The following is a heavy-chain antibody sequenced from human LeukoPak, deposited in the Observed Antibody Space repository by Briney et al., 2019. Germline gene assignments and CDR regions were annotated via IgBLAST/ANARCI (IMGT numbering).Heavy chain of an antibody. V-gene: IGHV3-21*01. Sequence: GGSLRLSCAASGFTFSSYNMNWVRQAPGTGLEWVSSISSSSSYIYYADSVKGRFTISRDNAKNSLYLQMNSLRAEDTAVYYCAKLPTYYYDSSGYTRTGYAGHDAFDIWGQGTMVTVSS. D-gene: IGHD3-22*01. J-gene: IGHJ3*02. CDR3: AKLPTYYYDSSGYTRTGYAGHDAFDI. CDR2: ISSSSSYI. CDR1: GFTFSSYN.